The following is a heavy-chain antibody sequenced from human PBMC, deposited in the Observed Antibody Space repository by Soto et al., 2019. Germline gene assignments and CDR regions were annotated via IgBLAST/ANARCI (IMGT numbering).Heavy chain of an antibody. Sequence: SETLSLTCTVSGGSISTYYWSWIRQPPGKGLEWIGYVYYSGSTNYNPSLKSRVTISVDTSKNQFSLKLSSVTAADTAVYYCARGRDGDNYDFDYWGQGTLLTVSS. CDR2: VYYSGST. D-gene: IGHD5-12*01. CDR1: GGSISTYY. J-gene: IGHJ4*02. CDR3: ARGRDGDNYDFDY. V-gene: IGHV4-59*01.